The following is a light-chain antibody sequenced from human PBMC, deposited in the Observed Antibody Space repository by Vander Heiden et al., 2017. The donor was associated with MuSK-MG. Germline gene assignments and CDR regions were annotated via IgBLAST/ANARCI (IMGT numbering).Light chain of an antibody. V-gene: IGKV4-1*01. CDR1: QSVLYSSNNKNY. CDR2: WAS. CDR3: QQYYSTPPA. J-gene: IGKJ2*01. Sequence: LVMTLSPLPLAVSLGERATINCKSSQSVLYSSNNKNYLAWYQQKPGQPPKLLIYWASTRESGVPDRFSGSGSGTDFTLTISSLQAEDVAVYYCQQYYSTPPAFGPGTKVEIK.